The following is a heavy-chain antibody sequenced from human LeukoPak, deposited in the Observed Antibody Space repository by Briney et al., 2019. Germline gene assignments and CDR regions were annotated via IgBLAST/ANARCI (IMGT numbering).Heavy chain of an antibody. CDR1: GFSFNTYW. D-gene: IGHD3-22*01. J-gene: IGHJ4*02. CDR3: ARVGIAYYYDSSGYYTDF. CDR2: MKQDGSEK. Sequence: GGSLRLSCAASGFSFNTYWMNWIRRAPGKGLEWVANMKQDGSEKYYVDSVKGRFTISRDNAKNSLYLQMNSLRAEDTAVYYCARVGIAYYYDSSGYYTDFWGQGTLVTVSS. V-gene: IGHV3-7*01.